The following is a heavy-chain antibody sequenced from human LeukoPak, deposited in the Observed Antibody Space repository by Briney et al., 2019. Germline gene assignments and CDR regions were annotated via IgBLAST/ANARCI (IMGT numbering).Heavy chain of an antibody. V-gene: IGHV1-69*02. J-gene: IGHJ4*02. CDR3: AARWGFGELLPFDY. Sequence: ASVKVSCKASGGTFSSYTISWVRQAPGQGLEWMGRIIPILGIANYAQKFQGRVTITTDESRSTVYMELSSLRSEDTAVYYCAARWGFGELLPFDYWGQGTLVTVSS. CDR1: GGTFSSYT. D-gene: IGHD3-10*01. CDR2: IIPILGIA.